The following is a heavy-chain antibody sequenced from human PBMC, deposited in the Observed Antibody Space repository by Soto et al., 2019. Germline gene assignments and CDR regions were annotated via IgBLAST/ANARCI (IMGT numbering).Heavy chain of an antibody. CDR2: ISAYNGNT. V-gene: IGHV1-18*04. D-gene: IGHD3-3*01. Sequence: ASVKVPCKASGYTFTSYGISWVRQAPGQGLEWMGWISAYNGNTNYAQKLQGRVTMTTDTSTSTAYMELRSLRSDDTAVYYCARDPPGIRFLEWLYPYYYYYGMDVWGQGTTVTVSS. CDR1: GYTFTSYG. CDR3: ARDPPGIRFLEWLYPYYYYYGMDV. J-gene: IGHJ6*02.